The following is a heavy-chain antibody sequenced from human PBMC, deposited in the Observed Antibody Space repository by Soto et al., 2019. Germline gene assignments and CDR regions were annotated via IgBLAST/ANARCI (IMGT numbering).Heavy chain of an antibody. J-gene: IGHJ5*02. CDR2: IKSKTDGGTT. CDR1: GFTFSNAW. CDR3: TTDRAVVVPAAISGLNWFDP. Sequence: GGSLRLSCAASGFTFSNAWMSWVRQAPGKGLEWVGRIKSKTDGGTTDYAAPVKGRFTISRDDSKNTLYLQMNSLKTEDTAVYYCTTDRAVVVPAAISGLNWFDPWGQGTLVTVSS. V-gene: IGHV3-15*01. D-gene: IGHD2-2*01.